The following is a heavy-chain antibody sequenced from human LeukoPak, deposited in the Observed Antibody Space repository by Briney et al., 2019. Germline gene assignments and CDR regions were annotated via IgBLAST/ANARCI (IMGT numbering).Heavy chain of an antibody. CDR2: ISGSGGST. J-gene: IGHJ4*02. V-gene: IGHV3-23*01. Sequence: GGSLRLSCAASGFTFSSYAMSWVRQAPGKGLEWVSAISGSGGSTYYADSVKGRFTISRDNSKNTLYLQMNSLRAEDTAVYYCSXPQWQVSGVFDYWGQGTLVTVSS. CDR3: SXPQWQVSGVFDY. CDR1: GFTFSSYA. D-gene: IGHD6-19*01.